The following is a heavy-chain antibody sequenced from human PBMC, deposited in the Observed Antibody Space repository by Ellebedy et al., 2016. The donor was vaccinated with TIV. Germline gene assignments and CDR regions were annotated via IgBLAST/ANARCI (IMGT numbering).Heavy chain of an antibody. CDR2: ISSSSSYI. J-gene: IGHJ4*02. D-gene: IGHD4-23*01. V-gene: IGHV3-21*01. CDR1: GFTFSSYS. Sequence: GESLKISXAASGFTFSSYSMNWVRQAPGKGLEWVSSISSSSSYIYYADSVKGRFTISRDNAKNSLYLQMNSLRAEDTAVYYCAREDDYGGNTHWGQGTLVTVSS. CDR3: AREDDYGGNTH.